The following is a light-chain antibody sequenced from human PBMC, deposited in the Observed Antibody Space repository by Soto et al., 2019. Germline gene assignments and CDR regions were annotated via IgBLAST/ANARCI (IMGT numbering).Light chain of an antibody. V-gene: IGLV2-14*01. CDR1: SSDVGGYNY. CDR3: CSYTTSNTRQIV. J-gene: IGLJ1*01. Sequence: QSALTQPASVNGSPGQSLSISCTGTSSDVGGYNYVSWYQQQPGKAPKFMIYDVTNRPSGVSNRFSGSKSDNTASLTISELQAEDEADYYCCSYTTSNTRQIVFGTGTRSPS. CDR2: DVT.